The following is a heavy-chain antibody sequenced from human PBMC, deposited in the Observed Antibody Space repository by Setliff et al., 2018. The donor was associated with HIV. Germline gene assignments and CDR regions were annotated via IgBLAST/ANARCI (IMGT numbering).Heavy chain of an antibody. V-gene: IGHV4-39*07. J-gene: IGHJ4*02. CDR3: ARVGGKGYSNFLDS. D-gene: IGHD4-4*01. CDR2: IYHSGST. CDR1: GGSISSTTYY. Sequence: KPSETLSLTCTVSGGSISSTTYYWGWIRQPPGKGLEWIGSIYHSGSTYYNPSLKSRVTILVDTSKKQLSLKMSSVTAADTAMYFCARVGGKGYSNFLDSWGQGALVTVPQ.